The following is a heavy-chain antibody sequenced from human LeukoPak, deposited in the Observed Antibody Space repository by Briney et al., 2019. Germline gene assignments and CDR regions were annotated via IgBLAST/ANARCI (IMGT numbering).Heavy chain of an antibody. D-gene: IGHD3-22*01. J-gene: IGHJ5*02. CDR2: NYYSGST. Sequence: TSETLSLTCTVSGGSISSSSYYWSWIRQPPGKGLEWIGYNYYSGSTYYNPSLKSRVTISVDTSKNQFSLKLSSVTAADTAVYYCARYYYDSSGYYYPNWFDPWGQGTLVTVSS. V-gene: IGHV4-30-4*01. CDR3: ARYYYDSSGYYYPNWFDP. CDR1: GGSISSSSYY.